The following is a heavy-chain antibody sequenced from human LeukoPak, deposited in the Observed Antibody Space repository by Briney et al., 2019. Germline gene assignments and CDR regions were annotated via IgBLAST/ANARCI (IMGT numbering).Heavy chain of an antibody. D-gene: IGHD6-13*01. J-gene: IGHJ6*02. CDR3: AGGYSSSWMGDYYYGMDV. Sequence: GGSLRLSCAASGFTFSSYAMSWVRQAPGKGLEWVSAISGSGGSTYYADSVKRRFTISRDNSKNTLYLQMNSLRAEDTAVYYCAGGYSSSWMGDYYYGMDVWGQGTTVTVSS. CDR1: GFTFSSYA. CDR2: ISGSGGST. V-gene: IGHV3-23*01.